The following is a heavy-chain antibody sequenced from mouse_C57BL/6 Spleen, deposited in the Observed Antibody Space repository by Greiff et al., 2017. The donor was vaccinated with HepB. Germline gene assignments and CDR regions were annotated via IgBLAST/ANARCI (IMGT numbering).Heavy chain of an antibody. J-gene: IGHJ4*01. CDR1: GYTFTSYW. D-gene: IGHD1-2*01. V-gene: IGHV1-72*01. CDR3: AESGRVTTAPYAMDY. CDR2: IDPNSGGT. Sequence: QVQLKQPGAELVKPGASVKLSCKASGYTFTSYWMHWVKQRPGRGLEWIGRIDPNSGGTKYNEKFKSKATLTVDKPSSTAYMQLSSLTSEDSAVYYCAESGRVTTAPYAMDYWGQGTSVTVSS.